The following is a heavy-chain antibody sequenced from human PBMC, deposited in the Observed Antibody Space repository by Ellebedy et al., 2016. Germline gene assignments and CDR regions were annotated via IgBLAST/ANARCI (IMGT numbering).Heavy chain of an antibody. D-gene: IGHD6-6*01. CDR2: IYYSGST. V-gene: IGHV4-31*03. CDR3: ARGASSSPEKYYFDY. Sequence: SETLSLTXTVSGGSISSGGYYWSWIRQHPGKGLEWIGYIYYSGSTYYNPSLKSRVTISVDTSKNQFSLKLSSVTAADTAVYYCARGASSSPEKYYFDYWGQGTLVTVSS. J-gene: IGHJ4*02. CDR1: GGSISSGGYY.